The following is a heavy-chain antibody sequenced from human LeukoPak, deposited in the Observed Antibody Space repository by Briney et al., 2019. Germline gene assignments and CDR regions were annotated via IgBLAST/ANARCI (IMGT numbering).Heavy chain of an antibody. CDR3: ARDREGVDAFDI. J-gene: IGHJ3*02. CDR2: INPNSGGT. D-gene: IGHD3-10*01. Sequence: ASVKVSCKASGYTFTGYYMHWVRQASGQGLEWMGWINPNSGGTNYAQKFQGRVTMTRDTSISTAYMELSRLRSDDTAVYYCARDREGVDAFDIWGQGTMVTVSS. V-gene: IGHV1-2*02. CDR1: GYTFTGYY.